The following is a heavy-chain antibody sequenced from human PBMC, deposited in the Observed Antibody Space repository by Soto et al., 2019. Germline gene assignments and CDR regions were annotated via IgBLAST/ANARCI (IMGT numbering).Heavy chain of an antibody. CDR2: IYYSGST. CDR1: GGSISRYY. CDR3: ARGLTYYYGSGSYNWFDP. V-gene: IGHV4-59*01. J-gene: IGHJ5*02. Sequence: PSETLSLTCTVSGGSISRYYWSWIRQPPGKGLEWIGYIYYSGSTNYNPSLKSRVTISVDTSKNQFSLKLSSVTAADTAVYYCARGLTYYYGSGSYNWFDPWGQGTLVTVSS. D-gene: IGHD3-10*01.